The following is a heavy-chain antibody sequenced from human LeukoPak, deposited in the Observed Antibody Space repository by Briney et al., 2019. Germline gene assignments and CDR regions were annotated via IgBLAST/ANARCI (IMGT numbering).Heavy chain of an antibody. CDR2: IYYSGST. D-gene: IGHD3-22*01. CDR1: GGSVSSSSYY. J-gene: IGHJ4*02. Sequence: SETLSLTCTVSGGSVSSSSYYWGWIRQPPGKGLEWIGSIYYSGSTYYNPSLKSRVTISVDTSKNQFSLKLSSVTAADTAVYYCARVDFDSGGYYHRFDYWGQGTLVTVSS. V-gene: IGHV4-39*07. CDR3: ARVDFDSGGYYHRFDY.